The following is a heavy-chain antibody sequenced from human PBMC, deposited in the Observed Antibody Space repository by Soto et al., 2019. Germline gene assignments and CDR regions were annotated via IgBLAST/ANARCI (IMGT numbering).Heavy chain of an antibody. CDR1: GFTFSSYA. J-gene: IGHJ5*02. V-gene: IGHV3-23*01. D-gene: IGHD3-10*01. CDR3: AKDNRQTLYYDGSGTSGGCWFDP. CDR2: ISGSGGST. Sequence: GGSLRLSCAASGFTFSSYAMSWVRQAPGKGLEWVSAISGSGGSTYYADSVKGRFTISRDNSKNTLYLQMNSLRAEDTAVYYCAKDNRQTLYYDGSGTSGGCWFDPWGQGTLVTAPQ.